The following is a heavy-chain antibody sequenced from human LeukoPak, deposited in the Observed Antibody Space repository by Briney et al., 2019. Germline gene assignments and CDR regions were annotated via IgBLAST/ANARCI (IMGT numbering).Heavy chain of an antibody. CDR2: INHSGST. V-gene: IGHV4-34*01. CDR3: ATYDYVWGSYRYHDAFDI. J-gene: IGHJ3*02. CDR1: GGSFSGYY. Sequence: SETLSLTCAVYGGSFSGYYWSWIRQPPGKGLEWIGEINHSGSTNYNPSLKSRVTISVDTSKNQFSLKLSSVTAADTAVYYCATYDYVWGSYRYHDAFDIWGQGTMVTVSS. D-gene: IGHD3-16*02.